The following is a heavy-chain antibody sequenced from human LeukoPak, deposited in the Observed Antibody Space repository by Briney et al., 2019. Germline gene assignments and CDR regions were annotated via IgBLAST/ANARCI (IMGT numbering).Heavy chain of an antibody. CDR3: ARGPYNWNSGWFDP. J-gene: IGHJ5*02. V-gene: IGHV3-21*01. CDR1: GFTFCTYN. Sequence: GGSLRLSCAASGFTFCTYNMNWVRQAPGKGLEWVSSISSRTTYIYYADSVKGRFTISRDNAKNSLYLQMNSLRAEDTAVYYCARGPYNWNSGWFDPWGQGTLVTVSS. CDR2: ISSRTTYI. D-gene: IGHD1-7*01.